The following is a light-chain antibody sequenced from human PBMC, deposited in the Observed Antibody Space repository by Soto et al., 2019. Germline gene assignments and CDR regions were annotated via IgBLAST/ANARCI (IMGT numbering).Light chain of an antibody. V-gene: IGKV3-15*01. Sequence: EIVMTQSPATLSVSPGERATLSCRASQSVNSNLAWYQQRPGQAPRLLIYGASTRATGVPARFSGSGSGTEFTFTLSSLQSEDFAVYYCQQYNNWPPRFTFGQGTKLEI. J-gene: IGKJ2*01. CDR2: GAS. CDR3: QQYNNWPPRFT. CDR1: QSVNSN.